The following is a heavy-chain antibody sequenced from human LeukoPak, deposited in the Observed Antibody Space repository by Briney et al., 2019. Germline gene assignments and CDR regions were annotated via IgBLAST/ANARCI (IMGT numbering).Heavy chain of an antibody. V-gene: IGHV3-66*01. Sequence: GGSLRLSCAASGFTFNTYTMNWVRQAPGKGLEWVSVIYSGGSTYYADSVKGRFTISRDNSKNTLYLQMNSLRAEDTAVYYCATCSSTSGPYYYYYGMDVWGQGTTVTVSS. D-gene: IGHD2-2*01. CDR3: ATCSSTSGPYYYYYGMDV. CDR1: GFTFNTYT. J-gene: IGHJ6*02. CDR2: IYSGGST.